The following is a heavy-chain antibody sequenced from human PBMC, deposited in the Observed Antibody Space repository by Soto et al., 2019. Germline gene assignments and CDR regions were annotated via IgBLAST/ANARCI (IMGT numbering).Heavy chain of an antibody. D-gene: IGHD2-21*01. J-gene: IGHJ6*02. CDR3: ARDVPDTSLFFYYYGMDV. V-gene: IGHV1-18*01. Sequence: QVHLVQSGAEVRKPGASVKVSCKASGYSFTSYGISWVRQAPGQGLEWMGWISTDNGNTNYAHNLQDRDSMTIDPSTSTAYMELRSLRSDDTAVYYCARDVPDTSLFFYYYGMDVWGQGTTVTVSS. CDR2: ISTDNGNT. CDR1: GYSFTSYG.